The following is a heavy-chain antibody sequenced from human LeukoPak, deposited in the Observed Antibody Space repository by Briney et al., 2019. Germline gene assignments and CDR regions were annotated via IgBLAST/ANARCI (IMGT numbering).Heavy chain of an antibody. D-gene: IGHD1-26*01. Sequence: GGSLRLSCAASGFTFSSYAMSWVRQAPGKGLEWVSAISGSGGSTYYADSVKGRFTISRDNAKNSLYLQMNSLRAEDTAVYYCARSGRGGAFDIWGQGTMVTVSS. CDR1: GFTFSSYA. CDR3: ARSGRGGAFDI. CDR2: ISGSGGST. V-gene: IGHV3-23*01. J-gene: IGHJ3*02.